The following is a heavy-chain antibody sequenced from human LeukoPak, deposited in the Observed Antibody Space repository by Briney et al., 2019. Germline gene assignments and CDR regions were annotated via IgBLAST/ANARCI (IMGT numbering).Heavy chain of an antibody. CDR2: INHSGST. CDR3: ARGLKIQLWSTLDY. J-gene: IGHJ4*02. Sequence: SETLSLTCTVSGGSISSSSYYWGWIRQPPGKGLEWIGEINHSGSTNYNSSLKSRVTISVDTSKNQFSLKLSSVTAADTAVYYCARGLKIQLWSTLDYWGQGTLVTVSS. D-gene: IGHD5-18*01. CDR1: GGSISSSSYY. V-gene: IGHV4-39*07.